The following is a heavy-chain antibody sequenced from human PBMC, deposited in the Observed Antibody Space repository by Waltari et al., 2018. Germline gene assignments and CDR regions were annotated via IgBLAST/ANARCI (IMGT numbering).Heavy chain of an antibody. Sequence: QVQLQESGPGLVQPSQTLSLTCSVSGFSLSSGSYYWSWSRQHAGKGLEWIGYIAHSGDTDYSPSLRSRLTLSVDTSKNQFSLKLNSVTAADTGVYFCAGRGAKMFSIWGRGTLVTVSS. CDR3: AGRGAKMFSI. CDR2: IAHSGDT. J-gene: IGHJ4*02. CDR1: GFSLSSGSYY. D-gene: IGHD3-3*02. V-gene: IGHV4-31*02.